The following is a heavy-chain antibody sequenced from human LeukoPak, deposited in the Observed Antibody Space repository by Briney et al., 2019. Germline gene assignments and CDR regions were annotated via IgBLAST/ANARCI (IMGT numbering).Heavy chain of an antibody. CDR1: GASISSGNYY. V-gene: IGHV4-39*01. D-gene: IGHD1-14*01. J-gene: IGHJ5*02. CDR3: ARCHPHVTTNWFDP. CDR2: IYNSGDT. Sequence: SETLSLTCTVSGASISSGNYYWGWIRQPPGKGLEWIGTIYNSGDTYYKSSLRSRVTISVDTSKNQVSLKLSSVTAADTAVYYCARCHPHVTTNWFDPWAREPWSPSPQ.